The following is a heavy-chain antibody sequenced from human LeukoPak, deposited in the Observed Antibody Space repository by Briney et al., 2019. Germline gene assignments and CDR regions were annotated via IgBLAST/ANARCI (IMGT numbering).Heavy chain of an antibody. CDR1: GGSISRYY. CDR3: APGQYGKPRANYYSGMDV. CDR2: IYTSGSN. Sequence: SETLSLTCTGSGGSISRYYWSGIRQPAGKGLEGIGRIYTSGSNNYNPSLKSRVTMSVDTSKNQFSLKLSSVPAADTAVYSCAPGQYGKPRANYYSGMDVWGPGTTVTVS. V-gene: IGHV4-4*07. D-gene: IGHD2-8*01. J-gene: IGHJ6*02.